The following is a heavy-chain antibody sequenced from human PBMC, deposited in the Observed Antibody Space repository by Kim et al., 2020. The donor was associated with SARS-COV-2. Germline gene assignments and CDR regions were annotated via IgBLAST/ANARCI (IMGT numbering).Heavy chain of an antibody. D-gene: IGHD5-18*01. V-gene: IGHV3-48*02. CDR3: ARDLARGYSFGDY. J-gene: IGHJ4*02. Sequence: EDQGKRRFTITRDNAKNSLYRQMNSLRDEDTAVYYCARDLARGYSFGDYWGQGTLVTVSS.